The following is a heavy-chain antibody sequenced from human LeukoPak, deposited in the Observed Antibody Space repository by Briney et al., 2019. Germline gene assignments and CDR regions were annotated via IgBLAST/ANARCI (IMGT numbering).Heavy chain of an antibody. V-gene: IGHV1-8*03. Sequence: ASVKVSCKASGYTFTSYDINWVRQATGQGLEWMGWMNPNSGNTGYAQRFQGRVTITRNTSISTAYMELSSLRSEDTAVYYCAIWAFAYCGGDCYSFSDHYYYMDVWGKGTTVTVSS. D-gene: IGHD2-21*01. J-gene: IGHJ6*03. CDR1: GYTFTSYD. CDR2: MNPNSGNT. CDR3: AIWAFAYCGGDCYSFSDHYYYMDV.